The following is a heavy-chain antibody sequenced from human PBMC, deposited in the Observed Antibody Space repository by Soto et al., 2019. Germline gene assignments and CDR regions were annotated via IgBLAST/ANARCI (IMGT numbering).Heavy chain of an antibody. D-gene: IGHD6-19*01. J-gene: IGHJ5*02. CDR1: GYAFSNCV. Sequence: ASVKVSCKAAGYAFSNCVMNWVRQAPGQRLEWMGWINAGNGNTKYSQKFQGRVTITRDTSASTAYMELSSLRSEDTAVYYCAREMDYYDSSGHYINWFDPWGQGTQVTVSS. CDR2: INAGNGNT. V-gene: IGHV1-3*01. CDR3: AREMDYYDSSGHYINWFDP.